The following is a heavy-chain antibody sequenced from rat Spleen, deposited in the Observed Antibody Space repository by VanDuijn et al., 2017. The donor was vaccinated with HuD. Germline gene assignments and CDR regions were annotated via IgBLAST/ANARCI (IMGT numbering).Heavy chain of an antibody. CDR2: ISYDGSST. CDR1: GFTFSDYY. Sequence: EVQLVESDGGLVQPGRSLKLSCATSGFTFSDYYMAWVRQAPTKGLEWVATISYDGSSTYYRDSVKGRFTISRDNAKNTLYLQMNSLRSEDTATYYCTRGNNYGFDYWGQGVMVTVSS. D-gene: IGHD1-3*01. CDR3: TRGNNYGFDY. J-gene: IGHJ2*01. V-gene: IGHV5-29*01.